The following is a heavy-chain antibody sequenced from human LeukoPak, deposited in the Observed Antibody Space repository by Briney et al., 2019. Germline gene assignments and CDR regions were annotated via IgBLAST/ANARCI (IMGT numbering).Heavy chain of an antibody. CDR1: GFTFSSYG. J-gene: IGHJ6*03. Sequence: GGSLRLSCAASGFTFSSYGMHWVRQAPGKGLEWVAVISYDGSNKYYADSVKGRFTISRDNSKNTLYLQMNSLRAEDTAVYYCAKRGVVVPAAMGNYYYYMDVWGKGTTVTISS. V-gene: IGHV3-30*18. CDR3: AKRGVVVPAAMGNYYYYMDV. D-gene: IGHD2-2*01. CDR2: ISYDGSNK.